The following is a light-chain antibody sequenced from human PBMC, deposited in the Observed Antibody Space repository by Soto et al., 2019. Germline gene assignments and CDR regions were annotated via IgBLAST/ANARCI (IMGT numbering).Light chain of an antibody. CDR3: QVWDSSSDHVV. V-gene: IGLV3-21*01. Sequence: SYELTQPPSVSVAPGKTARITCGGNNIGSKSVHWYRQKPGQAPVLVIYYDSDRPSGIPERFSGSNSGNTATLTISRVEAGDEADYYCQVWDSSSDHVVFGGGTKLTAL. CDR1: NIGSKS. J-gene: IGLJ2*01. CDR2: YDS.